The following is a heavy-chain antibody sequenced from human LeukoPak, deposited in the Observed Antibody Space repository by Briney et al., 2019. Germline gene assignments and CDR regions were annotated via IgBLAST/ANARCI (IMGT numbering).Heavy chain of an antibody. CDR1: GYTFTGYY. D-gene: IGHD4-17*01. Sequence: GASVKVSCKASGYTFTGYYMHWVRQAPGQGLEWMGWINTNTGNPTYAQGFTGRFVFSLDTSVSTAYLQISSLKAEDTAVYYCARVSDPYGLDAFDIWGQGTMVTVSS. V-gene: IGHV7-4-1*02. CDR2: INTNTGNP. J-gene: IGHJ3*02. CDR3: ARVSDPYGLDAFDI.